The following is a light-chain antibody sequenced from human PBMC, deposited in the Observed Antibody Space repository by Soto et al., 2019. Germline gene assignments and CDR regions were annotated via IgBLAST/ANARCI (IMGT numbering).Light chain of an antibody. CDR1: RSVTNY. J-gene: IGKJ1*01. CDR2: DAS. V-gene: IGKV3-11*01. Sequence: EVVLTQSPATLSLSPGERATLSSRASRSVTNYLAWYQQKPGQAPRLLIYDASTRATGVPARFSGSGSGTDFTLTISSLEPEDFAVYYCQQRGNWPRTFGQGTKVEIK. CDR3: QQRGNWPRT.